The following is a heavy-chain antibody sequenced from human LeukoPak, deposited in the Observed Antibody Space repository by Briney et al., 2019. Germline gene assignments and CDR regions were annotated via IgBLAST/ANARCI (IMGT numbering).Heavy chain of an antibody. V-gene: IGHV3-33*06. CDR3: AKGGGYWDY. J-gene: IGHJ4*02. D-gene: IGHD3-22*01. CDR2: IWYDGSNK. CDR1: GFTFSSYG. Sequence: GRSLRLSCAASGFTFSSYGMHWVRQAPGKGLEWVAVIWYDGSNKYYADSVKGRFTISRDNSKNTLYLQMNSLRAEDTAVYYCAKGGGYWDYWGQGTLVTVPS.